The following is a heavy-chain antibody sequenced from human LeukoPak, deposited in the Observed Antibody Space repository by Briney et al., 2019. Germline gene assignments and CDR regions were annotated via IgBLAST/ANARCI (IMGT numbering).Heavy chain of an antibody. J-gene: IGHJ4*02. CDR1: GGSISSGGYS. CDR3: ARSFAYYYDSSGYGFDY. D-gene: IGHD3-22*01. Sequence: SETLSLTCGVSGGSISSGGYSWSWIRQPPGKAPEWIGYIFRSGTTYYNPSLKSRVTISADTSKNQFSLKLSSVTAADTAVYYCARSFAYYYDSSGYGFDYWGQGTLVTVSS. V-gene: IGHV4-30-4*07. CDR2: IFRSGTT.